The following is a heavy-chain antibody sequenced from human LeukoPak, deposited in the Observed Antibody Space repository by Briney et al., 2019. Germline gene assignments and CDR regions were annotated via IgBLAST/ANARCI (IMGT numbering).Heavy chain of an antibody. CDR2: IYPGDSDT. CDR1: GYSFTTYW. D-gene: IGHD6-13*01. J-gene: IGHJ3*02. V-gene: IGHV5-51*01. CDR3: ARRLAAAKTDGFDI. Sequence: AGESLKISCKGSGYSFTTYWIAWVRQMPGKGLEWMGIIYPGDSDTRYSPSFQGQVTISADKSISTAYLQWSSLKASDTAMYYCARRLAAAKTDGFDIWGQGTMVTISS.